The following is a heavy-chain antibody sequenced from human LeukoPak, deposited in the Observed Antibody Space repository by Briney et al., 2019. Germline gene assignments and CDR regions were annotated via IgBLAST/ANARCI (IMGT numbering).Heavy chain of an antibody. CDR3: VRYRGDADY. V-gene: IGHV3-49*03. D-gene: IGHD5-12*01. J-gene: IGHJ4*02. CDR1: GFTFDNYA. CDR2: IRSKIYGGTT. Sequence: HPGGSLRLSCTASGFTFDNYAMSWFRQAPGKGLEWVGFIRSKIYGGTTEYAASVKDRFTISRDDSKGIAYLQMTSLKSEDTGVYYCVRYRGDADYWGQGTLVTVSS.